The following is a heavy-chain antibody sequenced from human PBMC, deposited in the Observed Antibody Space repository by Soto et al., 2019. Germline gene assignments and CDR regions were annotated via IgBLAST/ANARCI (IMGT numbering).Heavy chain of an antibody. CDR3: ARDLKAAASNWNAFDI. D-gene: IGHD6-13*01. CDR1: GYTFSTYS. J-gene: IGHJ3*02. Sequence: ASVKVSCKASGYTFSTYSMHWVRQAPGQSLEWMGWISPGKGNTKYSQKFQGRVTISRDTSASTAYMELSSLTSEDTAVYYCARDLKAAASNWNAFDIWCQGTMVTVAS. V-gene: IGHV1-3*01. CDR2: ISPGKGNT.